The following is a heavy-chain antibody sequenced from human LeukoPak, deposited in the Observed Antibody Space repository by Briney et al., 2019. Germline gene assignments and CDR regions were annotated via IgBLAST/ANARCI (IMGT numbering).Heavy chain of an antibody. V-gene: IGHV4-34*01. J-gene: IGHJ4*02. CDR2: INHSGST. CDR3: ARGSQYYYESSGYYSHDY. Sequence: PSETLSLTCTVSGGSMSSYYWSWIRQPPGKGLEWIGEINHSGSTNYSPSLKSRVTISVDTSKNQFSLKLSPVTAADTAVYYCARGSQYYYESSGYYSHDYWGQGTLVTVSS. D-gene: IGHD3-22*01. CDR1: GGSMSSYY.